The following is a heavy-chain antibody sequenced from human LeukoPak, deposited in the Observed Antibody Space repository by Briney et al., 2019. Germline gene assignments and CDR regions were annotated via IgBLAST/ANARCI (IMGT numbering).Heavy chain of an antibody. V-gene: IGHV1-69*13. CDR2: IIPIFGTA. J-gene: IGHJ4*02. Sequence: GASVTVSCKASGGTFSSYAISWVRQAPGQGLEWMGGIIPIFGTANYAQKFQGRVTITADESTSTAYMELSSLRSEDTAVYYCARDLDYYDSSGYYFDYWGQGTLVTVSS. CDR1: GGTFSSYA. D-gene: IGHD3-22*01. CDR3: ARDLDYYDSSGYYFDY.